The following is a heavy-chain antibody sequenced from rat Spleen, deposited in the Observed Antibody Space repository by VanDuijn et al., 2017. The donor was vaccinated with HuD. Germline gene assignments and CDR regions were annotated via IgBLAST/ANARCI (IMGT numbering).Heavy chain of an antibody. CDR1: GFSLTSYN. CDR3: ARVGLGADYFDY. V-gene: IGHV2-45*01. Sequence: QVQLMESGPGLVQPSETLSLTCTVSGFSLTSYNVHWVRQPPGKGLEWMGVMWSGGSTDYNSALKSRLSISRDTSKNQVFLKMNSLQSEDTTTYYCARVGLGADYFDYWGQGVMVTGSS. D-gene: IGHD5-1*01. CDR2: MWSGGST. J-gene: IGHJ2*01.